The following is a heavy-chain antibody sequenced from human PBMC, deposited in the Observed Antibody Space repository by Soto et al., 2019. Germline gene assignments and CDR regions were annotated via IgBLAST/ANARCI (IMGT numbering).Heavy chain of an antibody. V-gene: IGHV3-15*01. CDR3: TKPTTYYYYGMDV. J-gene: IGHJ6*02. CDR1: GFTFSNAW. CDR2: IKSKTDGGTT. Sequence: AGGSLRLSCAASGFTFSNAWMSWVRQAPGKGLEWVGRIKSKTDGGTTDYAAPVKGRFTISRDDSKNTLYLQMNSLKTEDTAVYYCTKPTTYYYYGMDVWGQGTTVTVSS. D-gene: IGHD4-17*01.